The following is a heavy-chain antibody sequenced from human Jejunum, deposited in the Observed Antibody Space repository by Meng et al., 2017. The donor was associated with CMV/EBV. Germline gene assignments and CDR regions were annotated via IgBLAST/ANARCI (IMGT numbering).Heavy chain of an antibody. CDR1: TAYY. Sequence: TAYYMHWGRQAPGQGLEWMAWINPKDGDTHYAQKFQDRVTLTSDPSINTAYMELSSLTSEDTALYYCARDWRGPTFTFQRGVMNWLDPWGQGTLVTVSS. J-gene: IGHJ5*02. V-gene: IGHV1-2*02. D-gene: IGHD3-10*01. CDR2: INPKDGDT. CDR3: ARDWRGPTFTFQRGVMNWLDP.